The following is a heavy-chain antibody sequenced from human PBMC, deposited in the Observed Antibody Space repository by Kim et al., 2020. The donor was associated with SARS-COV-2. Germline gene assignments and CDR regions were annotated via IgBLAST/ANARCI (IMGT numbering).Heavy chain of an antibody. CDR2: ISHDGTNK. D-gene: IGHD3-22*01. Sequence: GGSLRLSCAASGFTFSFCGVHWVRQAPGKGLQWVAVISHDGTNKYYVDSVKGRFTISRDNSRNTLYLQMDSLRAEDTAVYYCARDLKAENFHYYRMDVWGQGTTGILSS. CDR3: ARDLKAENFHYYRMDV. V-gene: IGHV3-30*03. J-gene: IGHJ6*01. CDR1: GFTFSFCG.